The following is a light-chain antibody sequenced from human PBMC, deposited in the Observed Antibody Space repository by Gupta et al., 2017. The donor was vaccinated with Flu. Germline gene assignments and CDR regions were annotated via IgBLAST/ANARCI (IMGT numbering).Light chain of an antibody. CDR2: AAS. V-gene: IGKV1-39*01. CDR3: QRKDTVPPT. Sequence: DIQMTQSPSSQPASVGDRVTITCRTNQSIRIYLNWYQQKPGKVPQLLIYAASSLRSGVASRFSDTASGTEFTLTINMLHPEDFTTSNCQRKDTVPPTFGPGTKVQI. CDR1: QSIRIY. J-gene: IGKJ1*01.